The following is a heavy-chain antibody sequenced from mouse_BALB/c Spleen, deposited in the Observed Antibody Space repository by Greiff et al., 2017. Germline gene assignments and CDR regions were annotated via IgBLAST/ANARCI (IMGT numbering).Heavy chain of an antibody. CDR3: ARLQYSQSAMDY. V-gene: IGHV5-12-2*01. J-gene: IGHJ4*01. Sequence: EVMLVESGGGLVQPGGSLKLSCAASGFTFSSYTMSWVRQTPEKRLEWVAYISNGGGSTYYPDTVKGRFTISRDNAKNTLYLQMSSLKSEDTAMYYCARLQYSQSAMDYWGQGTSVTVSS. CDR2: ISNGGGST. CDR1: GFTFSSYT. D-gene: IGHD2-10*02.